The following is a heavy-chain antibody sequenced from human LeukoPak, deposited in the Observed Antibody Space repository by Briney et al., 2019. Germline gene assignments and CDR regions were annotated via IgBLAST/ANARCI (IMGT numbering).Heavy chain of an antibody. CDR2: IYSGGST. J-gene: IGHJ4*02. CDR3: ARGPYSSTWNTVDY. CDR1: GFTVSRNY. D-gene: IGHD6-13*01. V-gene: IGHV3-66*01. Sequence: QPGGSLRLSCAASGFTVSRNYMSWVRQAPGKGLEWASVIYSGGSTYYTDSVKGRFTISRDTSKNTVCLQMDSLRAEDTAVYYCARGPYSSTWNTVDYWGQGTLVTVSS.